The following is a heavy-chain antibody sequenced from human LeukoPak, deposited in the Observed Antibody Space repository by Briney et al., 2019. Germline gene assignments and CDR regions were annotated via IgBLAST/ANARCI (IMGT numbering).Heavy chain of an antibody. Sequence: SETLSLTCGVSGYSIRTGYYWGWVRQPPGKDLEWIGSVYHSGSTYYNPSLKSRVNILVDTSKNQFSLSLTSVTAADTAVYYCARSYFSVGAFDIWGQGTMVTVSS. CDR2: VYHSGST. CDR3: ARSYFSVGAFDI. J-gene: IGHJ3*02. D-gene: IGHD2/OR15-2a*01. V-gene: IGHV4-38-2*01. CDR1: GYSIRTGYY.